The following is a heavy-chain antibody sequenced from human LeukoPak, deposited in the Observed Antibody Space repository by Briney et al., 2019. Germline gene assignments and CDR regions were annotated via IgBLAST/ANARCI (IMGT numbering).Heavy chain of an antibody. CDR3: ASQAYCDFWSGLDY. V-gene: IGHV3-30*03. CDR1: GFTFSSYG. J-gene: IGHJ4*02. CDR2: ISYDGSNK. D-gene: IGHD3-3*01. Sequence: GGSLRLSCAASGFTFSSYGMHWVRQAPGKGLEWVAVISYDGSNKYYADSVKGRFTISRDNSKNTLYLQMNSLRAEDTAVYYCASQAYCDFWSGLDYWGQGTLVTVSS.